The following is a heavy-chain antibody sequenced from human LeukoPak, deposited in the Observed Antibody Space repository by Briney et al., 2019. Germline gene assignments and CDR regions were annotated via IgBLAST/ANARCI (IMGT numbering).Heavy chain of an antibody. Sequence: ASVKVSCRASGYTFTGYYMHWVRQTPGQGLEWMGWINPNSGGTNYAQNFQGRVTMTRDTSISTAYMELSRLGSDDTAMYYCARDLPGDNTWYYNYYYMDVWGKGTTVTVSS. CDR2: INPNSGGT. D-gene: IGHD2-21*02. V-gene: IGHV1-2*02. J-gene: IGHJ6*03. CDR1: GYTFTGYY. CDR3: ARDLPGDNTWYYNYYYMDV.